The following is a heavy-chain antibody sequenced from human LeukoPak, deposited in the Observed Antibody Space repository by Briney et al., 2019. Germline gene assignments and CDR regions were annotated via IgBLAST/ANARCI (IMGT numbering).Heavy chain of an antibody. V-gene: IGHV4-30-2*01. CDR3: ARAPLTGDQIVLDY. J-gene: IGHJ4*02. CDR2: IYHSGST. Sequence: SQTLSLTCAVSGGSISSGGYSWSWIRQPPGKGLEWIGYIYHSGSTYYNPSLKSRVTISVDRSKNQFSLKLSSVTAADTAVYYCARAPLTGDQIVLDYWGQGTLVTVSS. D-gene: IGHD7-27*01. CDR1: GGSISSGGYS.